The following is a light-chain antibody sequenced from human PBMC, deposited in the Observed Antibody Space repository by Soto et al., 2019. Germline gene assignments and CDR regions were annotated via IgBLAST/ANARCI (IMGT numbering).Light chain of an antibody. V-gene: IGKV3-15*01. CDR1: QSISTE. CDR3: QQGHNGPLT. J-gene: IGKJ2*01. CDR2: SAS. Sequence: EIAMTQSPATLSVSPGERATLSCRASQSISTELAWYQQIPGQPPRLLIYSASTRATGVPDRFTGSGSGSEFTLTISGLQSEDFAIYYCQQGHNGPLTFGQGTRLEI.